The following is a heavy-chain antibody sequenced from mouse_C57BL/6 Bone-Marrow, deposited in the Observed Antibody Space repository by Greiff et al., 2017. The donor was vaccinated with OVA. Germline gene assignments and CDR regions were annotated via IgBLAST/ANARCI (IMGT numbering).Heavy chain of an antibody. CDR3: ARQRYDYYAMDY. D-gene: IGHD2-10*02. CDR2: INSDGGST. V-gene: IGHV5-2*01. CDR1: EYEFPSHD. Sequence: EVNVVESGGGLVQPGESLKLSCESNEYEFPSHDMSWVRKTPEKRLELVAAINSDGGSTYYPDTMERRFIISRDNTKKTLYLQMSSLRSEDTALYYCARQRYDYYAMDYWGQGTSVTVSS. J-gene: IGHJ4*01.